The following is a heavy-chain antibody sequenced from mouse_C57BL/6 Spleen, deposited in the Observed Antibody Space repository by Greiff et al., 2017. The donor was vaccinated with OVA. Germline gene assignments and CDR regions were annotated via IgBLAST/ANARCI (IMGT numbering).Heavy chain of an antibody. Sequence: VQLQQSGPELVKPGASVKISCKASGYSFTGYYMNWVKQSPEKSLEWIGEINPSTGGTTYNQKFKAKATLTVDKSSSTAYMQLKSLTSEDSAVYYCARCYYGSSYEAYWGQGTLVTVSA. CDR3: ARCYYGSSYEAY. CDR2: INPSTGGT. D-gene: IGHD1-1*01. CDR1: GYSFTGYY. V-gene: IGHV1-42*01. J-gene: IGHJ3*01.